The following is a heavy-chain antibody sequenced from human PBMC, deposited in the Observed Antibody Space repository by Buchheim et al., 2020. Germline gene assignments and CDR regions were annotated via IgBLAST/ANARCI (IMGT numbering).Heavy chain of an antibody. Sequence: QVQLQQWGAGLLKPSETLSLTCAVYGGSFSGYYWSWIRQPPGKGLEWIGEINHSGSTNYNPSLKSRVTISVDTSKNRFSLKLSSVTAADTAVYYCARGGGPIVVVAATRGNWFDPWGQGTL. D-gene: IGHD2-15*01. CDR1: GGSFSGYY. J-gene: IGHJ5*02. CDR2: INHSGST. CDR3: ARGGGPIVVVAATRGNWFDP. V-gene: IGHV4-34*01.